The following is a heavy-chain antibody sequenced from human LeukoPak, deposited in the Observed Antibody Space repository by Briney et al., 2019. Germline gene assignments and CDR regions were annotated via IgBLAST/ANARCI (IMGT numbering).Heavy chain of an antibody. CDR1: GGPITDYY. J-gene: IGHJ4*02. V-gene: IGHV4-4*07. CDR3: ARDRPGSGSYYSHFDA. Sequence: PSETRSLTCTVSGGPITDYYWSWIRQPAGKKLEYIGRMFASGSYYYNPSFKGRVTMPVDTSKKQVSLNLASVTAADTAIYYCARDRPGSGSYYSHFDAWGQGILVTVSS. CDR2: MFASGSY. D-gene: IGHD3-22*01.